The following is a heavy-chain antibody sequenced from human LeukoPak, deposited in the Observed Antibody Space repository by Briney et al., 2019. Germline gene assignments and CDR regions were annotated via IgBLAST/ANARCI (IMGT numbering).Heavy chain of an antibody. V-gene: IGHV3-21*01. J-gene: IGHJ4*02. CDR1: GFTFSSYA. CDR3: ARGSWFSPFDY. D-gene: IGHD3-22*01. Sequence: GGSLRLSCAASGFTFSSYAMSWVRQAPGKGLEWVSSISSSSSYIYYADSVKGRFTISRDNAKNSLYLQMNSLRAEDTAVYYCARGSWFSPFDYWGQGTLVTVSS. CDR2: ISSSSSYI.